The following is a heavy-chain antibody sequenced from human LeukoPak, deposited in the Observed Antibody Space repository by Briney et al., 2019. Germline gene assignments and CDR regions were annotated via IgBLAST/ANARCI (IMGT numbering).Heavy chain of an antibody. Sequence: SETLSLTCTVSGVSISSSNSYWGWIRQPPGKGLEWIGSIYYSGNTYYNASLKSRVTISVDTSENQFSLKLSSVTVADTAVYYCARPRYYYGSGSPPFDYWGQGTLVTVSS. CDR2: IYYSGNT. J-gene: IGHJ4*02. D-gene: IGHD3-10*01. CDR3: ARPRYYYGSGSPPFDY. CDR1: GVSISSSNSY. V-gene: IGHV4-39*01.